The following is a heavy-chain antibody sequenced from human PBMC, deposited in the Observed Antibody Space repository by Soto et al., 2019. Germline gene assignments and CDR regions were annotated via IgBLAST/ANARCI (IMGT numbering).Heavy chain of an antibody. CDR1: GGSVSSGSYY. D-gene: IGHD2-15*01. V-gene: IGHV4-61*01. Sequence: QVQLQESGPGLVKPSETLSLTCTVSGGSVSSGSYYWSWIRQPPGKGLEWIGYIYYSGSTNYNPSLQARSTISLDASKNPFSLKLSSVTAADTDVYYCGQGYCSRGSCYGFDYWGQGTPVTVSS. J-gene: IGHJ4*02. CDR2: IYYSGST. CDR3: GQGYCSRGSCYGFDY.